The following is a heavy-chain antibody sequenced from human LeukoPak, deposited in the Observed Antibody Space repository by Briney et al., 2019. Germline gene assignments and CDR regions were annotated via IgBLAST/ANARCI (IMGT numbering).Heavy chain of an antibody. D-gene: IGHD3-16*02. CDR2: IYYSGST. Sequence: PSQTLSLTCIVSGGSISSGDYYWSWIRQPPGKGLEWIGYIYYSGSTYYNPSLKSRVTISVDTSKNQFSLKLSSVTAADTAVYYCARGPNYVWGGYQYFDYWGQGTLVTVSS. CDR1: GGSISSGDYY. CDR3: ARGPNYVWGGYQYFDY. V-gene: IGHV4-30-4*01. J-gene: IGHJ4*02.